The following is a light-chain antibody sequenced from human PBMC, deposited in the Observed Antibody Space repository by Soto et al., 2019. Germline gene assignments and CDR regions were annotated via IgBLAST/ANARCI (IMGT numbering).Light chain of an antibody. V-gene: IGLV2-14*01. CDR3: SSYTSSNTLV. J-gene: IGLJ1*01. Sequence: QSALTQPASVSGSPGQSITISCTGTYSDIGTYNYVSWYQQHPGKAPKLLIYEARIRPSGVSDRFSGSTSGNTASLTISGLQADDEADYYCSSYTSSNTLVYGTGTKVTVL. CDR1: YSDIGTYNY. CDR2: EAR.